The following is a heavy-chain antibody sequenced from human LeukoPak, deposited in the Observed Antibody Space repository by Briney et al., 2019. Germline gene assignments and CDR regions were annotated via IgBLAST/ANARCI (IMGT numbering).Heavy chain of an antibody. D-gene: IGHD4/OR15-4a*01. CDR3: ARLTDLGLPDAFDI. Sequence: SETLSLTCAVSDGSINSYYWSWIRQPPGKRLEWIGRIYTSGSTNYNPSLKSRVTISVDTSKNQFSLSLSSLTAADTAVYYCARLTDLGLPDAFDIWGRGTLVTVSS. CDR2: IYTSGST. CDR1: DGSINSYY. V-gene: IGHV4-4*07. J-gene: IGHJ3*02.